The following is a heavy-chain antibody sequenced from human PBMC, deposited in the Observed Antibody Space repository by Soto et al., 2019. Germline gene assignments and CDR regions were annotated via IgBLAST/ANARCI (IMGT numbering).Heavy chain of an antibody. CDR1: GGSISSSSYY. V-gene: IGHV4-39*01. CDR3: STHGGVELELPYYFDY. Sequence: SETLSLTCTVSGGSISSSSYYWGWIRQKAGKGREGSGRIDYSGSTYYNPSLKSRVTISVDTSTNQFSLKLSSVTAAATAVFYCSTHGGVELELPYYFDYWGQGTLVTVSS. J-gene: IGHJ4*02. D-gene: IGHD1-7*01. CDR2: IDYSGST.